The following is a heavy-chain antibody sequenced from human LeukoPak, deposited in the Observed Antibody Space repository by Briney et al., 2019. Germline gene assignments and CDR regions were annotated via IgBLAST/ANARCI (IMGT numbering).Heavy chain of an antibody. CDR1: GYNYFNYA. J-gene: IGHJ4*02. D-gene: IGHD6-19*01. V-gene: IGHV1-3*01. CDR2: INAASGDT. CDR3: ARPGFPHPVAVNPLDY. Sequence: ASVKVSCKAFGYNYFNYALHWVSLAPGQRLEWMGWINAASGDTEYSQNFQGRVTITRDTSASTAYMELSRLRSEDTAVYYCARPGFPHPVAVNPLDYWGQGTLVTVST.